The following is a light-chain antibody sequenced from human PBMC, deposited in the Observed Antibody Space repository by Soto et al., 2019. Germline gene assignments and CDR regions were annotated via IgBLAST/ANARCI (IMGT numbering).Light chain of an antibody. J-gene: IGKJ1*01. CDR1: QSVSSSY. Sequence: EIVLTQSPGTLSLSPGERATLSCRASQSVSSSYLAWYQQKPGQAPRLLIYGASGRATGIPDRFSGSGSGTDFTLTISRLEPEDFAVYYCQQYGSSPDWTFGQGTKVEI. V-gene: IGKV3-20*01. CDR2: GAS. CDR3: QQYGSSPDWT.